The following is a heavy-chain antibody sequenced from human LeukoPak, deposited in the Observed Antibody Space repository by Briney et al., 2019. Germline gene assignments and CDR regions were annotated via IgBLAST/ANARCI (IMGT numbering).Heavy chain of an antibody. Sequence: AASVKVSCKTSGYRFSDYYMHWVRQAPGQGLEWMGWVNSNSGGTHYAQKFEGRVTVTRDTSISTAYMELSRLKSDDTAVYYCARGYCSGGSCYHFESWGQGTLVTVSS. J-gene: IGHJ4*02. D-gene: IGHD2-15*01. CDR2: VNSNSGGT. CDR3: ARGYCSGGSCYHFES. CDR1: GYRFSDYY. V-gene: IGHV1-2*02.